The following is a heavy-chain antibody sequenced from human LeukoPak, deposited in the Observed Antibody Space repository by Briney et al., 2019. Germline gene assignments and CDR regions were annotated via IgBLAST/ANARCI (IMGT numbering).Heavy chain of an antibody. Sequence: ASVKVSCKASGYTFTCYYMHWVRQAPGQGLEWMGWINPNSGGTNYAQKLQGRVTMTTDTSTSTAYMELRSLRSDDTAVYYCARDLITQGDYYYYMDVWGKGTTVTVSS. CDR2: INPNSGGT. D-gene: IGHD3-22*01. CDR3: ARDLITQGDYYYYMDV. J-gene: IGHJ6*03. V-gene: IGHV1-2*02. CDR1: GYTFTCYY.